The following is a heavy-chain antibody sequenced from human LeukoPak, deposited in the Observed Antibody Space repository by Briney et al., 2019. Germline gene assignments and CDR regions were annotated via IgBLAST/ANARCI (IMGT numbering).Heavy chain of an antibody. CDR3: LRDGDDFNFDY. V-gene: IGHV3-74*01. J-gene: IGHJ4*02. D-gene: IGHD5-24*01. CDR2: VIRDGSFT. Sequence: PGGSLRLSCAASGFTFRSYWMHWVRQAPGKGLEWVSRVIRDGSFTNYADSVKGRFTISRDNAKNTLYLQMSSLRAEDTAVYFCLRDGDDFNFDYWGQGSLVTVSS. CDR1: GFTFRSYW.